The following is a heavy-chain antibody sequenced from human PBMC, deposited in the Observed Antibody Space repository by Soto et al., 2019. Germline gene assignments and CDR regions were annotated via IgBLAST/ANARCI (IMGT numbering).Heavy chain of an antibody. V-gene: IGHV4-39*01. CDR3: ARLMFFFQAEDGIRGLCTVSAFLLNRSSDL. Sequence: PPGKGLEWIGSIYYSGSTYYNPSLKSRVTISVDTSKNQFSLKLSSVTAADTAVYYCARLMFFFQAEDGIRGLCTVSAFLLNRSSDL. CDR2: IYYSGST. J-gene: IGHJ2*01. D-gene: IGHD3-10*02.